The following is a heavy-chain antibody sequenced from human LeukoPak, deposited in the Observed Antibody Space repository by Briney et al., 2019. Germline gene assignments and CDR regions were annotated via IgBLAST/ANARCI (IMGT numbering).Heavy chain of an antibody. CDR2: INPNSGDT. CDR1: GYTFSDYY. J-gene: IGHJ4*02. Sequence: ASVKVSCKTSGYTFSDYYIHWIRQAPGQGLEWVGWINPNSGDTDYAQKFQGRVTVTRDTSISTAYMELGRLRSDDTAVYYCARDLRFWSGRGLDYWGQGTLVTVSS. D-gene: IGHD3-3*01. V-gene: IGHV1-2*02. CDR3: ARDLRFWSGRGLDY.